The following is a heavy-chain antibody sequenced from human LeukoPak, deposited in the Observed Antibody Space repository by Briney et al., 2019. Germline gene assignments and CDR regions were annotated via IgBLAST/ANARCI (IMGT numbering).Heavy chain of an antibody. CDR3: ARGLRIGAAHSPYYFDY. D-gene: IGHD6-13*01. Sequence: ASVKVSCKASGYTFTSYDINWVRQATGQGLEWMGWMNPNSGNTGYAQKFQGRVTITMNTSISTAYMELSSLRSEDTAVYYCARGLRIGAAHSPYYFDYWGQGTLVTVSS. V-gene: IGHV1-8*03. J-gene: IGHJ4*02. CDR2: MNPNSGNT. CDR1: GYTFTSYD.